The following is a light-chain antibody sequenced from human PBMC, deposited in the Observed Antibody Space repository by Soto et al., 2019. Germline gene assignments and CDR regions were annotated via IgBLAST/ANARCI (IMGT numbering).Light chain of an antibody. V-gene: IGKV1-8*01. J-gene: IGKJ4*01. CDR1: QGISSY. Sequence: AIRMTQSPSSLSASTGDRVTITCRASQGISSYLAWYQQKPGKAPKLLIYAASSLQSGVPSRFSGSGSGTDFTLTISSLQLDDFATYYCQQSYSTPLTFGGGTKVDIK. CDR2: AAS. CDR3: QQSYSTPLT.